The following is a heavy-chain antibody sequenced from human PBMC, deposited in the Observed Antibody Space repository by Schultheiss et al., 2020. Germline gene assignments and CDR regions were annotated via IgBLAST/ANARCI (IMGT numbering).Heavy chain of an antibody. J-gene: IGHJ6*03. V-gene: IGHV3-21*04. CDR3: SRPLITIFGVVIPYYYYYYYMDV. CDR1: GFTFSDHY. CDR2: ISSSSSYI. Sequence: GGSLRLSCAASGFTFSDHYMDWVRQAPGKGLEWVSSISSSSSYIYYADSVKGRFTISRDNAKNSLYLQMKSLKTEDTAVYYCSRPLITIFGVVIPYYYYYYYMDVWGKGTTVTVSS. D-gene: IGHD3-3*01.